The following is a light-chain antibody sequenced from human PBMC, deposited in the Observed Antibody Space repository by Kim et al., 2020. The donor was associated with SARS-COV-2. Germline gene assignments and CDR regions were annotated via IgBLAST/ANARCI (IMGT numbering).Light chain of an antibody. V-gene: IGKV3-11*01. CDR1: QSIGPR. CDR3: QLRTDWLT. J-gene: IGKJ4*01. CDR2: DAS. Sequence: SLAPGERATLSCRTSQSIGPRLAWYQQKPGQTPRLLIYDASNRATGIPARFSGRGSGTDFTLTIASLEPEDFAVYYCQLRTDWLTFGGGTKVDIK.